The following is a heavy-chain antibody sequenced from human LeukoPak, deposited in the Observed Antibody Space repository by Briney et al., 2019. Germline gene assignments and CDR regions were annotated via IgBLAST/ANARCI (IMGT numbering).Heavy chain of an antibody. Sequence: SETLSLTCTVSGGSISSSSYYWGWIRQPPGKGLEWIGSIYYSGSTYYNPSLKSRVTISVDTSKNQFSLKLSSVTAADTAVYYCARGLVLRYFDWLLQLDYWGQGTLVTVSP. J-gene: IGHJ4*02. CDR3: ARGLVLRYFDWLLQLDY. D-gene: IGHD3-9*01. CDR1: GGSISSSSYY. CDR2: IYYSGST. V-gene: IGHV4-39*07.